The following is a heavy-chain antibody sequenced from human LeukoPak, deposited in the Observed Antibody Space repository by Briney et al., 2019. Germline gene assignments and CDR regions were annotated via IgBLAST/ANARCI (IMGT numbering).Heavy chain of an antibody. CDR1: GYTFTSYA. CDR2: INTNTGNP. Sequence: GASAKVSCKASGYTFTSYAMNWVRQAPGQGLEWMGWINTNTGNPTYAQGFTGRFVFSLDTSVSTAYLQISSLKAEDTAVYYCAREGTVTTPPYFDYWGQGTLVTVSS. V-gene: IGHV7-4-1*02. D-gene: IGHD4-17*01. CDR3: AREGTVTTPPYFDY. J-gene: IGHJ4*02.